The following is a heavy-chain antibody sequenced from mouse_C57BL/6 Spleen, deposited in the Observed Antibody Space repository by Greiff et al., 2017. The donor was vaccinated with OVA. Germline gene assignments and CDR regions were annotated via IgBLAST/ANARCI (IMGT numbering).Heavy chain of an antibody. D-gene: IGHD2-3*01. CDR3: ARHDGYPRYAMDY. Sequence: VQLQQPGAELVKPGASVKLSCKASGYTFTSYWMHWVKQRPGQGLEWIGMIHPNSGSTNYNEKFKSKATLTVDKSSSTAYMQLSSLTSEDSAVYYCARHDGYPRYAMDYWGQGTSVTVSS. CDR1: GYTFTSYW. V-gene: IGHV1-64*01. CDR2: IHPNSGST. J-gene: IGHJ4*01.